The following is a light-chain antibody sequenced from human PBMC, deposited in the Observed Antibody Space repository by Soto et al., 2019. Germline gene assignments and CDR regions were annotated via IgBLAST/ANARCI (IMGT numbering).Light chain of an antibody. V-gene: IGKV1-39*01. CDR1: QSISSY. CDR2: AAS. CDR3: QQSYSTPPT. J-gene: IGKJ4*01. Sequence: DIQMTQSPSSLSASVGDRVTITCRASQSISSYLNWYQQKPGKAPKLLIYAASSLQSGVPSRFSGSGSETDFTLPISSLQPEDFATYYCQQSYSTPPTFGGGTKVEIK.